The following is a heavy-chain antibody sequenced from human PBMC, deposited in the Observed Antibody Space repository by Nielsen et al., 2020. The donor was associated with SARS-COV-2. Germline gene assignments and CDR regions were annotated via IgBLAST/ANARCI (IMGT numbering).Heavy chain of an antibody. CDR2: ISYDGSNK. CDR1: GFTFSTYG. CDR3: AKDWTAIVVVPSGGVDY. V-gene: IGHV3-30*18. D-gene: IGHD2-15*01. Sequence: LRLSCAASGFTFSTYGMHWVRQAPGKGLEWVAAISYDGSNKYYVDSVKGRFTISRDNSKNTLYLQMSSLREEDTAVYYCAKDWTAIVVVPSGGVDYWGQGTLVTVSS. J-gene: IGHJ4*02.